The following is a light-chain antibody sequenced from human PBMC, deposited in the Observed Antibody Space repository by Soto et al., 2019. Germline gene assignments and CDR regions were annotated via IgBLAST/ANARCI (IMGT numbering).Light chain of an antibody. CDR2: GAS. CDR1: QIVSSSY. Sequence: EIVLTQSPGTLSLSPGERATLSCRASQIVSSSYLAWYQQKLGQVPRLLFYGASSSATVFPDRFSGSGFGTVFTLTFSRLEPEDFAVYYCQQYGSSPWTFGQGTKVDIK. V-gene: IGKV3-20*01. J-gene: IGKJ1*01. CDR3: QQYGSSPWT.